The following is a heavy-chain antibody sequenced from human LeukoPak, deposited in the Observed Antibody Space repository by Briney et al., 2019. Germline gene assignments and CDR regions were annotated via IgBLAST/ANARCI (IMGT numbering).Heavy chain of an antibody. J-gene: IGHJ6*03. CDR3: ARAATLTGTSLLYYYYMDV. D-gene: IGHD1-7*01. Sequence: SETLSLTCTVSGGSISSGNYYWSWIRQPAGRGLEWIGRIYTSASTNFNPSLKSRVTISVDTSKNQFSLNLSSVTAADTAVYYCARAATLTGTSLLYYYYMDVWGKGTTVTVSS. V-gene: IGHV4-61*02. CDR2: IYTSAST. CDR1: GGSISSGNYY.